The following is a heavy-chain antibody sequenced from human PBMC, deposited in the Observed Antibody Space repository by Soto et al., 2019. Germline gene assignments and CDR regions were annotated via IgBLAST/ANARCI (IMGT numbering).Heavy chain of an antibody. Sequence: SQTLSLTCAISGDSVSSNSAAWDWIRQSPSRGLEWLGRTYYRSKGDNDYAVSVKSRITINPDTSKNQSSLQLNSVTPEDTAVYYCAREAVAGNNWFDPWGQGTLVTVSS. J-gene: IGHJ5*02. V-gene: IGHV6-1*01. CDR1: GDSVSSNSAA. CDR2: TYYRSKGDN. CDR3: AREAVAGNNWFDP. D-gene: IGHD6-19*01.